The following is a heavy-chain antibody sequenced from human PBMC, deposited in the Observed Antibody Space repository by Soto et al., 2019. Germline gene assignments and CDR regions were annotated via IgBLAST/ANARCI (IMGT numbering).Heavy chain of an antibody. Sequence: QVQLVQSGAVVKKPGSSVKVSCKASVGTFSSYAISWVRQAPGQGREWMGGIIPIFGTANYAQKFQARVTITADQSTSTAYMELSSLRSEDTAVNSCGLIPGIAAAGPLSAWGRGTLVRVSS. CDR3: GLIPGIAAAGPLSA. CDR2: IIPIFGTA. CDR1: VGTFSSYA. V-gene: IGHV1-69*01. J-gene: IGHJ5*02. D-gene: IGHD6-13*01.